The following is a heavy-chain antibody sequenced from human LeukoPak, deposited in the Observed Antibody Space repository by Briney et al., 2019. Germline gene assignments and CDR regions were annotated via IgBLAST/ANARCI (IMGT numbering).Heavy chain of an antibody. D-gene: IGHD3-10*01. CDR2: IYHTGTT. CDR3: ARKGRGPYGSVNGYFDY. Sequence: KSSETLSLTCTVSGNSISSGYYWGWIRQPPGKGLEWIGIIYHTGTTYYNSSLKSRVTISVGTSKNQFSLKLNFVTAADTAVYYCARKGRGPYGSVNGYFDYWGQGTLVTVSS. CDR1: GNSISSGYY. J-gene: IGHJ4*02. V-gene: IGHV4-38-2*02.